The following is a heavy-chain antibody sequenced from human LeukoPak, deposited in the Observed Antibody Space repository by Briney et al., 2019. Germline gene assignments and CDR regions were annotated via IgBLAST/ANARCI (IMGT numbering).Heavy chain of an antibody. CDR2: ISAYNGNT. CDR3: ARSLCSSTSCYTPWFDP. Sequence: GASVKVSCKASGYTLTSYGISWVRQAPGQGLEWMGWISAYNGNTNYAQKLQGRVTMTTDTSTSTAYMELRSLRSDDTAVYYCARSLCSSTSCYTPWFDPWGQGTLVTVSS. J-gene: IGHJ5*02. D-gene: IGHD2-2*02. V-gene: IGHV1-18*01. CDR1: GYTLTSYG.